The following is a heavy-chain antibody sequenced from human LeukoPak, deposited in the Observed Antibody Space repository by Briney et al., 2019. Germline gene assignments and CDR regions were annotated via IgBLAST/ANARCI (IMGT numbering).Heavy chain of an antibody. CDR2: IRYDGSNK. D-gene: IGHD2-15*01. J-gene: IGHJ5*02. CDR3: AKWAAPRRLQNWFDP. CDR1: GFTFSSYG. Sequence: GGSLRLSCAASGFTFSSYGMHWVRQAPGKGLEWVAFIRYDGSNKYYADSVKGRFTISRDNSKNTLYLQMNSLRAEDTAVYYCAKWAAPRRLQNWFDPWGQGTLVTVSS. V-gene: IGHV3-30*02.